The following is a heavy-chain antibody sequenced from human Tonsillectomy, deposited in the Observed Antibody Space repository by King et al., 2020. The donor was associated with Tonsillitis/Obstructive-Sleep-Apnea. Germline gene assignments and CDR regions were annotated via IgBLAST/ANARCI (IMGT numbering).Heavy chain of an antibody. D-gene: IGHD2-2*01. CDR3: AKDLKHCSTFCSPDNFHY. CDR1: GFTFSNYG. CDR2: IGYDGSKK. Sequence: VQLVESGGGVVQPGRSLRLSCAASGFTFSNYGMHWVRQAPGKGLEWVAGIGYDGSKKHYADSVKGRFTISRDNSNNTLYLQMNSLRAEDTAVFYCAKDLKHCSTFCSPDNFHYWGQGTLVTVSS. V-gene: IGHV3-30*18. J-gene: IGHJ4*02.